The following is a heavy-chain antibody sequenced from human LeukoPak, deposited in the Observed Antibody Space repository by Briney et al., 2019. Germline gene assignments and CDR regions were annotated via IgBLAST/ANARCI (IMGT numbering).Heavy chain of an antibody. CDR1: GGSISSYY. J-gene: IGHJ3*02. Sequence: TETLSLTCTVSGGSISSYYWSWGRQPPGKELEWIGHIYYSGSTNYNPSFKSRVTISVDTSKNQFSLKLSSVSAADTAVYYCARGWTQDAFDIWGQGTMVTVSS. CDR2: IYYSGST. D-gene: IGHD1-1*01. CDR3: ARGWTQDAFDI. V-gene: IGHV4-59*01.